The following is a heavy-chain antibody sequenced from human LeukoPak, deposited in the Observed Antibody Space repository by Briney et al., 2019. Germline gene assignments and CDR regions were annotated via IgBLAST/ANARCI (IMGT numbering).Heavy chain of an antibody. V-gene: IGHV4-34*01. Sequence: PSETLSLTCAVYGGSFSGYYWSWIRQPPGKGLEWIGEINHSGSTNYNPSLKSRVTISVDTSKNQFSLKLSSVTAAVTAVYYCARGWGPDYWGQGTLVTVSS. CDR2: INHSGST. CDR3: ARGWGPDY. D-gene: IGHD3-16*01. CDR1: GGSFSGYY. J-gene: IGHJ4*02.